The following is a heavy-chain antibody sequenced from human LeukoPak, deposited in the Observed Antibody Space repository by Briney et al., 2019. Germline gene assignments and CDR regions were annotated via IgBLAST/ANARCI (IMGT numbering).Heavy chain of an antibody. CDR2: ISSSSSYI. D-gene: IGHD6-13*01. CDR3: AREGRIAAAGRKSFDY. CDR1: GFTFSSYS. J-gene: IGHJ4*02. Sequence: GGSLRLSCAASGFTFSSYSMNWVRQAPGKGLEWVSSISSSSSYIYYADSVKSRFTISRDNAKNSLYLQMNSLRAEDTAVYYCAREGRIAAAGRKSFDYWGQGTLVTVSS. V-gene: IGHV3-21*01.